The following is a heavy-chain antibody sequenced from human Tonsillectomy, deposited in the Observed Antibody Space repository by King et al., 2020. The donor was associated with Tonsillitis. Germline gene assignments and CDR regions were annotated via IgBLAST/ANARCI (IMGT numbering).Heavy chain of an antibody. D-gene: IGHD1-7*01. CDR3: ARIGRITGTTLTYYYYGMDV. Sequence: LQLQESGPGLVKPSETLSLTCTVSGGSISSYYWCWIRQPAGKGLEWIGRIYTSGSTNYNPSLKSRVTMSVDTSKNQFYLKLSSVTAADTAVYYCARIGRITGTTLTYYYYGMDVWGQGTTVTVSS. CDR2: IYTSGST. V-gene: IGHV4-4*07. CDR1: GGSISSYY. J-gene: IGHJ6*02.